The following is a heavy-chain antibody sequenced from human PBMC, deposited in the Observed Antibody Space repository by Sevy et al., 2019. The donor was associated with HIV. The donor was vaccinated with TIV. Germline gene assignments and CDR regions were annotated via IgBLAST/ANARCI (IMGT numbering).Heavy chain of an antibody. D-gene: IGHD5-12*01. Sequence: GGSLRLYCAASGFTFSSYGMHWVRQAPGKGLEWVAVISYDGSNKYYGDSVKGRFTISRDNSKNTLYLQMNSLRAEDTAVYYCAKWSMGGARWLQLGAFDIWGQGTMVTVSS. CDR1: GFTFSSYG. CDR2: ISYDGSNK. CDR3: AKWSMGGARWLQLGAFDI. J-gene: IGHJ3*02. V-gene: IGHV3-30*18.